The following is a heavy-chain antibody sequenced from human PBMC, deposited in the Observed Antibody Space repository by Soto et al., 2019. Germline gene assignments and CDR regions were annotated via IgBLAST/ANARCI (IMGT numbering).Heavy chain of an antibody. D-gene: IGHD2-15*01. J-gene: IGHJ4*02. V-gene: IGHV3-23*01. CDR2: ISGSGGST. Sequence: GGSLRLSCAASGFTFSSYAMSWVRQAPGKGLEWVSAISGSGGSTYYADSVKGRFTISRDNSKNTLYLQMNSLRAEDTAVYYCAKDRGRIVVVVAATRDYWGQGTLVTVSS. CDR1: GFTFSSYA. CDR3: AKDRGRIVVVVAATRDY.